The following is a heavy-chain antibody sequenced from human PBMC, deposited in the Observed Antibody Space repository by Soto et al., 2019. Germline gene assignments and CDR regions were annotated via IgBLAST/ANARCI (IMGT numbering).Heavy chain of an antibody. V-gene: IGHV3-30*03. CDR1: GFTFSNYG. D-gene: IGHD6-25*01. J-gene: IGHJ6*02. CDR2: ILYGGTND. Sequence: AGGSLRLSCAASGFTFSNYGMHWVRQAPGKGLEWVATILYGGTNDYYPDSVRGRFTISRDNSKDTLYLQMSSLRREDTAVYFCARGGTYGMDVWGQGTTVTVSS. CDR3: ARGGTYGMDV.